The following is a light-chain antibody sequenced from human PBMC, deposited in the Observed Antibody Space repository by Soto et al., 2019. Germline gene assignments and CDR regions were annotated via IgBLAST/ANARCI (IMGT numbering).Light chain of an antibody. CDR3: HQYHNFPRT. V-gene: IGKV3-15*01. J-gene: IGKJ1*01. CDR1: QSVSSN. CDR2: GAS. Sequence: IVRTQSPATLSVSPEERATLSCRASQSVSSNLAWYQQKPGQAPRLLIYGASTRATGIPARFSGSGSGTEFTLTISSLQSDDFATYYCHQYHNFPRTFGQGTNVDI.